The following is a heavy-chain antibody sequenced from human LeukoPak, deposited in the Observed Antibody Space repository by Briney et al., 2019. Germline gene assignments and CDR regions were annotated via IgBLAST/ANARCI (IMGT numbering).Heavy chain of an antibody. CDR1: GFTFSNAW. CDR2: IKNRPDGETT. D-gene: IGHD3-10*01. CDR3: ATGVTMVRGLMGY. Sequence: SGGSLRLSCAASGFTFSNAWMNWVRQAPGKGLEWVGRIKNRPDGETTDYAAPVEGRFTISRDDSKNTLYLQMSSLKAEDTAVYYCATGVTMVRGLMGYWGQGALVTVSS. V-gene: IGHV3-15*07. J-gene: IGHJ4*02.